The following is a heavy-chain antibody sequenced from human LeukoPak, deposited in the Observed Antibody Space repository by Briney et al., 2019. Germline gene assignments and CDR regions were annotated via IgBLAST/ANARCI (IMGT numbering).Heavy chain of an antibody. J-gene: IGHJ6*04. D-gene: IGHD3-10*02. CDR2: ISSSGSTI. CDR1: GFSFSTYW. CDR3: AELGITMIGGV. Sequence: GGSLRLSCAASGFSFSTYWMSWVRQAPGKGLEWVSYISSSGSTIYYADSVKGRFTISRDNAKNSLYLQMNSLRAEDTAVYYCAELGITMIGGVWGKGTTVTISS. V-gene: IGHV3-48*04.